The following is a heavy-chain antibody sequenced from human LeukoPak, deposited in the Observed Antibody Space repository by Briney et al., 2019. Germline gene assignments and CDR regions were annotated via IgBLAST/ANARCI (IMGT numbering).Heavy chain of an antibody. CDR1: GYSFTSYW. D-gene: IGHD3-10*01. J-gene: IGHJ4*02. V-gene: IGHV5-51*01. Sequence: GESLKISCKGSGYSFTSYWIGWVRQMPGKGLEWMGIIYPGDSDTRYSPSFQGQVTISADKSISTAYLQWSSLKASDTAMYYCARRGRGSYGSGSYPYYFDYWGQGTLVTVSS. CDR2: IYPGDSDT. CDR3: ARRGRGSYGSGSYPYYFDY.